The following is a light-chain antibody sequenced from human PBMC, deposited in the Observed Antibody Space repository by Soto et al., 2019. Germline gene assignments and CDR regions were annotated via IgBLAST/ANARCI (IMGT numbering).Light chain of an antibody. J-gene: IGKJ1*01. Sequence: DSQMTHSPSSLSASVGDRVTITCRASQGISTYLNWYQQKPGKAPKLLIYAASSLQSGVPSRFSGSGSETDFTLTISSLQPEDFATYSCQQSYSTTWTFGQGTKVDIK. CDR2: AAS. CDR3: QQSYSTTWT. V-gene: IGKV1-39*01. CDR1: QGISTY.